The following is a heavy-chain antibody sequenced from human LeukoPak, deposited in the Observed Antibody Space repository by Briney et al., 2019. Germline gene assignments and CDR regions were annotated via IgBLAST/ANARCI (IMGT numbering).Heavy chain of an antibody. Sequence: GSLRLSCAASGFTFSSYGMHWVRQAPGKGLEWVAVISYDGSNKYYADSVKGRFTISRDNSKNTLYLQMNSLRAEDTAVYYCAKRMMSTRGAFDIWGQGTMVTVSS. D-gene: IGHD2-2*01. V-gene: IGHV3-30*18. CDR1: GFTFSSYG. CDR3: AKRMMSTRGAFDI. J-gene: IGHJ3*02. CDR2: ISYDGSNK.